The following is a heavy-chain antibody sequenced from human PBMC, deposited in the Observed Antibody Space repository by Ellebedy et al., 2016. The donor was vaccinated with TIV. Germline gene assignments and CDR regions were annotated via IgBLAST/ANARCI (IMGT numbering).Heavy chain of an antibody. D-gene: IGHD3-9*01. CDR1: GFTFSSYS. V-gene: IGHV3-48*04. CDR2: ISSSSSTI. Sequence: GGSLRLSXAASGFTFSSYSMNWVRQAPGKGLEWVSYISSSSSTIYYADSVKGRFTISRDNAKNTLYLQMNSLRAEDTAVYYCASGYFDWLFDYWGQGTLVTVSS. CDR3: ASGYFDWLFDY. J-gene: IGHJ4*02.